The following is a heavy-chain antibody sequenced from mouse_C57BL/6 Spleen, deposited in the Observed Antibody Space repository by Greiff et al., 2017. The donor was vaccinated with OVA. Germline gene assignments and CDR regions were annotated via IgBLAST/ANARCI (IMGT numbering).Heavy chain of an antibody. V-gene: IGHV1-64*01. CDR3: ALDSSAWFAY. J-gene: IGHJ3*01. Sequence: QVQLQQSGAELVEPGASVKLSCKASGYTFTSYWMHWVKQRPGQGLEWIGMIHPNSGSTNYNEKFKSKATLTVDKSSSTAYMQLSSLTSEDSAVYYCALDSSAWFAYWGQGTLVTVSA. CDR2: IHPNSGST. CDR1: GYTFTSYW. D-gene: IGHD3-2*02.